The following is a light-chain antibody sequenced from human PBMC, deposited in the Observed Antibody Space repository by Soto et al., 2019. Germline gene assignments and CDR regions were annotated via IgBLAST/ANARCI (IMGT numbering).Light chain of an antibody. CDR2: LNSDGSH. J-gene: IGLJ2*01. V-gene: IGLV4-69*01. Sequence: QLVLTQSPSASASLGASVKLTCTLSSGHSSYAIAWHQQQPEKGPRYLMKLNSDGSHSKGDGIPDRFSGSSSGADRYLTISRLQSEDEAEYYCQTWDTGIVLFGGGTKVTVL. CDR1: SGHSSYA. CDR3: QTWDTGIVL.